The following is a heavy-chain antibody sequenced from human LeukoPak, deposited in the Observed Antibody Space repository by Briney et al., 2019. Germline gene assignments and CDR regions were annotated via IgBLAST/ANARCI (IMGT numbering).Heavy chain of an antibody. D-gene: IGHD2-15*01. CDR3: ARANDIVVANWFYP. J-gene: IGHJ5*02. CDR1: GYTFTGYY. V-gene: IGHV1-2*02. Sequence: ASVKVSCKASGYTFTGYYMHWVRQAPGQGLEWMGWINPNSGGTNYAQKFQGRVTMTRDTSISTAYMELSRLRSDDTAVYYCARANDIVVANWFYPWGQGTLVTVSS. CDR2: INPNSGGT.